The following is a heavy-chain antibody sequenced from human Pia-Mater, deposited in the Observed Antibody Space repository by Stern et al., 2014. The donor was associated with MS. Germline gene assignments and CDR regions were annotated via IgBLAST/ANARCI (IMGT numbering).Heavy chain of an antibody. V-gene: IGHV4-59*01. CDR1: GASISRYY. J-gene: IGHJ4*02. CDR3: ARIQNYDTSGIPFAY. D-gene: IGHD3-22*01. CDR2: ISYTGST. Sequence: QVQLQESGPGLVKPSETLSLTCTVSGASISRYYWSWIRQPPGKGLEWIGYISYTGSTSYDPSLKSRLTISRDTSKNQFSLKLSPVLAADTAVYYCARIQNYDTSGIPFAYWGQGSLVTVSS.